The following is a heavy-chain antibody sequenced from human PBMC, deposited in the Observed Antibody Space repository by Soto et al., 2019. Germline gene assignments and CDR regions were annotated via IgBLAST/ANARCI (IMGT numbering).Heavy chain of an antibody. V-gene: IGHV3-23*01. Sequence: GGSLRLSCAASGFTFRNNVLSWVRQAPGKGLDWASGITGSGRDTYYADSVKGRFTISRDNSKNMVFMQMNSLRAEDTALYYCAKNGLDNSTSEIDRWGQGTLVTVYS. D-gene: IGHD2-8*01. CDR1: GFTFRNNV. J-gene: IGHJ4*02. CDR3: AKNGLDNSTSEIDR. CDR2: ITGSGRDT.